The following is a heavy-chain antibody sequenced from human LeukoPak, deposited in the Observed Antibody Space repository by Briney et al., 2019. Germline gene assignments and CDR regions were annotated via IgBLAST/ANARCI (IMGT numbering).Heavy chain of an antibody. D-gene: IGHD6-13*01. V-gene: IGHV4-39*01. J-gene: IGHJ4*02. Sequence: SETLSLTCTVSGGSIGSSSYYWGWIRQPPGKGLEWIGSIYYSGSTYYNPSLKSRVTISVDTSKNQFSLKLSSVTAADTAVYYCATSSAGYSSSRYLLGHYWGQGTLVTVSS. CDR2: IYYSGST. CDR3: ATSSAGYSSSRYLLGHY. CDR1: GGSIGSSSYY.